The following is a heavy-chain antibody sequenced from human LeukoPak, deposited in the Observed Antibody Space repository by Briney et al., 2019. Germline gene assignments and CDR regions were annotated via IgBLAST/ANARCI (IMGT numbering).Heavy chain of an antibody. CDR3: VRGAVPASSSFDP. CDR2: INSDGSIT. J-gene: IGHJ5*02. D-gene: IGHD2-15*01. V-gene: IGHV3-74*01. CDR1: GFTFSNYW. Sequence: GGSLRLSCAASGFTFSNYWMYWVRQAPGKGLVWLSRINSDGSITTYADSVKGRFTISRDNAKNTLYLQMSSLRAEDTAVYYCVRGAVPASSSFDPWGQGTLVTVSS.